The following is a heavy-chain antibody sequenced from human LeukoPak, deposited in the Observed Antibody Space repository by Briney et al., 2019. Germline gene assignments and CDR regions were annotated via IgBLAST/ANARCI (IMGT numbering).Heavy chain of an antibody. CDR1: GGSISSSSYY. J-gene: IGHJ4*02. Sequence: PSETLSLTCTVSGGSISSSSYYWGWIRQPPGKGLEWVSGLTASGRTPFYADYVKGRFTISRDNSKNTLYLQMSSLKVEDTGIYYCAKVIRSSGWYVDSWGQGILVTVSS. D-gene: IGHD6-19*01. CDR2: LTASGRTP. CDR3: AKVIRSSGWYVDS. V-gene: IGHV3-23*01.